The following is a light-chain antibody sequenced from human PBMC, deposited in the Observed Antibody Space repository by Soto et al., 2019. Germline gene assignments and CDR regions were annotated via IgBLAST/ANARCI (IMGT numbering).Light chain of an antibody. CDR1: SSDIGSYNY. Sequence: QSVLTQPASVSGSPGQSITIPCTGTSSDIGSYNYVSWYQQHPGKAPKLMIYDVSNRPSGISNRFSGSKSGNTASLTISGLQAEDEADHYCNSYTSSSTFVFGTGTKVTVL. J-gene: IGLJ1*01. CDR2: DVS. CDR3: NSYTSSSTFV. V-gene: IGLV2-14*01.